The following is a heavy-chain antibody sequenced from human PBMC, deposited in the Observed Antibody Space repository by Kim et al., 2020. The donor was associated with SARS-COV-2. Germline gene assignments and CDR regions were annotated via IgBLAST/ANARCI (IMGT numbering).Heavy chain of an antibody. CDR1: RFTFSGYW. CDR3: ARDPYYGPGSLYLYYYFYAMDV. J-gene: IGHJ6*02. V-gene: IGHV3-7*03. CDR2: IKHDGSET. D-gene: IGHD3-10*01. Sequence: GGSLRLSCVASRFTFSGYWMTWVRQAPGKGLEWVANIKHDGSETYYVDSVKGRFIISRDNAKNSLYLQMNSLRVEDTAVYYCARDPYYGPGSLYLYYYFYAMDVWGQGTTVTVSS.